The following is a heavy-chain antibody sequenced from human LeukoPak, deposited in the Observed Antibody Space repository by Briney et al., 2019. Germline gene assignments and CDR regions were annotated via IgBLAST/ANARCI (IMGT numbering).Heavy chain of an antibody. V-gene: IGHV3-21*01. D-gene: IGHD1-26*01. CDR2: ISSSSSYI. CDR3: AKSVTVYSGSHSAFDI. CDR1: GFTFSSYS. Sequence: KAGGSLRLSCAASGFTFSSYSMNWVRQAPGKGLEWVSSISSSSSYIYYADSVKGRFTIFRDNSKNTLYLQMNSLRAEDTAVYYCAKSVTVYSGSHSAFDIWGQGTMVTVSS. J-gene: IGHJ3*02.